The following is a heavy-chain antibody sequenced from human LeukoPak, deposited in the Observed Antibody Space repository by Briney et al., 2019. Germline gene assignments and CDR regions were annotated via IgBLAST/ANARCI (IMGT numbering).Heavy chain of an antibody. CDR1: RFTFSSYW. J-gene: IGHJ6*02. Sequence: GSLRLSCVASRFTFSSYWMHWIRQPPGKGLEWIGEINHSGSTNYNPSLKSRVTISVDTSKNQFSLKLSSVTAADTAVYYCARGPSIQLWSDPYYYYGMDVWGQGTTVTVSS. D-gene: IGHD5-18*01. V-gene: IGHV4-34*01. CDR2: INHSGST. CDR3: ARGPSIQLWSDPYYYYGMDV.